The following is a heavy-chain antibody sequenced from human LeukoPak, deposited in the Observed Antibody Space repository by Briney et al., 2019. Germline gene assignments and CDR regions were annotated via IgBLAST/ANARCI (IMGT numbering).Heavy chain of an antibody. CDR2: ISYDGSNK. CDR1: GFTFSSYG. V-gene: IGHV3-30*18. CDR3: AKEESGYSYGRYGMDV. J-gene: IGHJ6*02. D-gene: IGHD5-18*01. Sequence: GVLRLSCAASGFTFSSYGMHWVRRAPGKGLEWVAVISYDGSNKYYADSVKGRFTISRDNSKNTLYLQMNSLRAEDTAVYYCAKEESGYSYGRYGMDVWGQGTTVTVSS.